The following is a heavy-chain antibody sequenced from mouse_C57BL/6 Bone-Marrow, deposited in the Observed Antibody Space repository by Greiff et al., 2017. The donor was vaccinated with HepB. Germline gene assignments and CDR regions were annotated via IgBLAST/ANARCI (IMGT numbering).Heavy chain of an antibody. CDR3: ARNFGDYDVGAYYFDY. CDR1: GFSLTSYG. CDR2: IWSGGST. J-gene: IGHJ2*01. V-gene: IGHV2-2*01. Sequence: QVQLQQSGPGLVQPSQSLSITCTVSGFSLTSYGVHWVRQSPGKGLEWLGVIWSGGSTDYNAAFISRLSISKDNSKSQVFFKMNSLQADDTAIYYCARNFGDYDVGAYYFDYWGQGTTLTVSS. D-gene: IGHD2-4*01.